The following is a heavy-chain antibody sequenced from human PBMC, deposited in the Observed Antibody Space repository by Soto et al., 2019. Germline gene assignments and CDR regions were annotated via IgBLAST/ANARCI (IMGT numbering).Heavy chain of an antibody. J-gene: IGHJ4*02. D-gene: IGHD2-15*01. V-gene: IGHV4-39*01. CDR2: IYYSGST. CDR1: GGSIRTSGYF. CDR3: ARRGVSSYYSNY. Sequence: PSETLCPPLTVLGGSIRTSGYFWGLIRQPPGKGLEWIGNIYYSGSTYYNLSLKSRVTISVDTSKNQFSLKLSSVTAADTAVYYCARRGVSSYYSNYWGLGTLVTVSS.